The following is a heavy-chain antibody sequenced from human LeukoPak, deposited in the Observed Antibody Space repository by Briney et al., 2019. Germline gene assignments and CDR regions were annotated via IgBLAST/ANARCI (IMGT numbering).Heavy chain of an antibody. CDR3: ARDLGIGITMLRGVFDY. V-gene: IGHV1-18*01. D-gene: IGHD3-10*01. CDR1: GYTFTSYG. CDR2: ISAYNGNT. J-gene: IGHJ4*02. Sequence: ASVKVSCKASGYTFTSYGISWVRQAPGQGLEWMGWISAYNGNTNYAQKLQGRVTMTTDTSTSTAYMELRSLRSDDTAVYYCARDLGIGITMLRGVFDYWGQGTLVTVSS.